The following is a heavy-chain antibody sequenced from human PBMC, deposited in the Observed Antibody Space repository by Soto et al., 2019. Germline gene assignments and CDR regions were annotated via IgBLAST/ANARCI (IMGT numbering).Heavy chain of an antibody. CDR3: ASHYAADTIFGVVIDFDY. V-gene: IGHV1-69*06. CDR2: IIPILGTA. D-gene: IGHD3-3*01. Sequence: QVQLVQSGAEVKKPGSSVKVSCEASGGTFSSYAISWVRQAPGQGLEWMGGIIPILGTANYAQKFQGRVTITADKSTSTGYMELSSLRSEDTAVYYCASHYAADTIFGVVIDFDYWGQGTLVTVSS. CDR1: GGTFSSYA. J-gene: IGHJ4*02.